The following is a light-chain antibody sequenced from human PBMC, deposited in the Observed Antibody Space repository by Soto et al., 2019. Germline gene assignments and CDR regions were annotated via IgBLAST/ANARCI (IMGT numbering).Light chain of an antibody. J-gene: IGKJ2*01. CDR3: QQYDTSSYT. CDR1: QSVSGSY. CDR2: GAS. V-gene: IGKV3-20*01. Sequence: EVVLTQSPGTLSLSPGERATLSCRASQSVSGSYLTWYQQKPGQAPRRLIFGASSRASGTPDRFSGSGSGTDFTLTISRLEPEDFAAYYCQQYDTSSYTFGQGTKLEIK.